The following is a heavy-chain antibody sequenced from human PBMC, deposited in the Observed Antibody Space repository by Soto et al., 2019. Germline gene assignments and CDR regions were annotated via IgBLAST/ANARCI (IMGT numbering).Heavy chain of an antibody. V-gene: IGHV3-30-3*01. CDR3: ARDLSARGYSYGYDYGY. CDR2: ISYDGSNK. CDR1: GFTFSSYA. J-gene: IGHJ4*02. D-gene: IGHD5-18*01. Sequence: GGSLRLSCAASGFTFSSYAMHWVRQAPGKGLEWVAVISYDGSNKYYADSVKGRFTISRDNSKNTLYLQMNSLRAEDTAVYYCARDLSARGYSYGYDYGYWGQGTLVTVPS.